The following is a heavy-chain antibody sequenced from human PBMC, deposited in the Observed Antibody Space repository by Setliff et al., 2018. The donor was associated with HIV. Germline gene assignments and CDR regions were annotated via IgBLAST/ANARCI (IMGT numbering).Heavy chain of an antibody. J-gene: IGHJ6*03. CDR3: ARGSRQLTIFGVVFKTNYYFMDV. CDR2: INHNRTT. CDR1: GGSFSGYY. V-gene: IGHV4-34*01. Sequence: SETLSLTCAVYGGSFSGYYWSWIRQPPGKGLEWIGEINHNRTTNYNPSLKSRVTISVDTSKNQFSLTLNSVTAADTAVYYCARGSRQLTIFGVVFKTNYYFMDVWGKGTAVTVSS. D-gene: IGHD3-3*01.